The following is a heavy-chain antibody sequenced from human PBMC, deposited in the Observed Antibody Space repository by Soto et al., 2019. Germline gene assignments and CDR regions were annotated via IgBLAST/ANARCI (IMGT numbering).Heavy chain of an antibody. J-gene: IGHJ4*02. D-gene: IGHD3-22*01. CDR2: VKSKTDGATT. Sequence: GGSLRLSCAASGFTFINAWMTWIRQTPGKGLEWVGRVKSKTDGATTDYAAPVKGRFTISRDDSKNTLYLQINSLKTEDTAVYYCATDAYYDTSGYWFWGRGTLVTVSS. V-gene: IGHV3-15*01. CDR3: ATDAYYDTSGYWF. CDR1: GFTFINAW.